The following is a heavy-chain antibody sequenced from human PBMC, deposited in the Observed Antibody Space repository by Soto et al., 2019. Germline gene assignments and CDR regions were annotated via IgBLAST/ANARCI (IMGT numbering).Heavy chain of an antibody. Sequence: PSETLSLTCTVSGGSISSSSYYWGWIRQPPGKGLEWIGNIYYRGTTYYNPSLKSRVTISVDTSKNQFSLELASVTAADTAVYYCARDYGDYQFDYWGQGTLVTVSS. CDR3: ARDYGDYQFDY. CDR1: GGSISSSSYY. CDR2: IYYRGTT. V-gene: IGHV4-39*02. J-gene: IGHJ4*02. D-gene: IGHD4-17*01.